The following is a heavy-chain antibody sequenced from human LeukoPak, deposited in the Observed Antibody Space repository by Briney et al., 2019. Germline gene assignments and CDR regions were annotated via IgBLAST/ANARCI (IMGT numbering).Heavy chain of an antibody. CDR3: ATKQWLAPPPDS. CDR1: GFTFSKYW. J-gene: IGHJ4*02. D-gene: IGHD6-19*01. Sequence: PGGPLSLSCAASGFTFSKYWMLWVRQAPGKGLESVSRINTDGTVTTSSDSVKGRFTVPRDNADNTMFLQMNSVRDEDTAVYYCATKQWLAPPPDSWGQGTPVTVSS. CDR2: INTDGTVT. V-gene: IGHV3-74*01.